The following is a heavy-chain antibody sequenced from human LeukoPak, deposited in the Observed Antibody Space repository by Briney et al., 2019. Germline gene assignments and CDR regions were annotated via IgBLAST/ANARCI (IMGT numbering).Heavy chain of an antibody. CDR2: ISGSGRTM. J-gene: IGHJ4*02. Sequence: PGGSLRLSCAASGFTFSSYEMNWVRQAPGKGLEWVSYISGSGRTMSYADSVKGRFTISRDNSMNTLYLQMNSLRADGTAVYYCARGRQWLEIAYWGQGTLVAVSS. CDR1: GFTFSSYE. D-gene: IGHD6-19*01. CDR3: ARGRQWLEIAY. V-gene: IGHV3-48*03.